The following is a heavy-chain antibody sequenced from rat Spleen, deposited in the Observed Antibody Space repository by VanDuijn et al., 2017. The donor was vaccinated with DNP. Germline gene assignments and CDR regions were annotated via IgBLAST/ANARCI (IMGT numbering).Heavy chain of an antibody. CDR1: GFALSDYY. Sequence: EVQLVESGGGLEQPGRALNLSCKASGFALSDYYMAWVRQTPKTGLEWVASISYEGSSTHYGDSVKGRFTVSRDNAKSTLYLQMDSLRSEDTATYYCASRPGFAYWGQGTLVTVSS. CDR2: ISYEGSST. V-gene: IGHV5-22*01. J-gene: IGHJ3*01. CDR3: ASRPGFAY.